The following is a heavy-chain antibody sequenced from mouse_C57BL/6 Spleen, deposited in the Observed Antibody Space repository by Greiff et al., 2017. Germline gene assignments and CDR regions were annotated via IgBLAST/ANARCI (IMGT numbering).Heavy chain of an antibody. V-gene: IGHV1-15*01. J-gene: IGHJ4*01. CDR2: IDPETGGT. CDR3: TRRPLGDYAMDY. D-gene: IGHD6-1*01. Sequence: QVQLQQSGAELVRPGASVTLSCKASGYTFTDYEMHWVKQTPVHGLEWIGAIDPETGGTAYNQKFKGKAILTADKSSSTAYMERRSLTSEDSAVYYCTRRPLGDYAMDYWGQGTSVTVSS. CDR1: GYTFTDYE.